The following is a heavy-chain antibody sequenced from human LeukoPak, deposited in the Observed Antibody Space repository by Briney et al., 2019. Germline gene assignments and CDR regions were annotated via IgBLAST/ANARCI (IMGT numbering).Heavy chain of an antibody. CDR1: GGTFSSYA. CDR2: IIPIFGTA. D-gene: IGHD3-22*01. J-gene: IGHJ6*02. CDR3: ARHLSPSQPPWSSGYYYYYYYGMDV. Sequence: ASVKVSCKASGGTFSSYAISWVRQAPGQGLAWMGGIIPIFGTANYAQKFQGRVTITADESTSTAYMELSSLRSEDTAVYYCARHLSPSQPPWSSGYYYYYYYGMDVWGQGTTVTVSS. V-gene: IGHV1-69*13.